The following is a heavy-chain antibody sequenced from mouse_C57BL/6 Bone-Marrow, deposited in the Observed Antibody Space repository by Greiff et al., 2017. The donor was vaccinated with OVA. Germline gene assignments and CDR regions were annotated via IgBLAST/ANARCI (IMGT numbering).Heavy chain of an antibody. J-gene: IGHJ3*01. CDR1: GFTFSSYG. D-gene: IGHD1-1*01. CDR2: ISSGGSYT. Sequence: EVQLVESGGDLVKPGGSLKLSCAASGFTFSSYGMSWVRQTPDTRLEWVATISSGGSYTYYPDSVKGRFTISRDNAKNTLYLQMSSLKSEDTAMYYCARRGEYYGSSPWFAYWGQGTLVTVSA. V-gene: IGHV5-6*01. CDR3: ARRGEYYGSSPWFAY.